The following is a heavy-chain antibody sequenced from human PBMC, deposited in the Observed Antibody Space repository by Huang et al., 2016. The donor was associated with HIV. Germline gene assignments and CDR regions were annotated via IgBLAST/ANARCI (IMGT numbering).Heavy chain of an antibody. D-gene: IGHD4-4*01. CDR3: ARDGPEYSNYLDF. J-gene: IGHJ4*02. V-gene: IGHV3-7*01. Sequence: EIQLMEAGGGLVRPGGPLRLSCGVSGFTFDGFWMSWVRQDPGKGLEWVSNINQDGSDTYYVESVRGRFTISRDNSKNSLYLQMNGLTDEDAAVYYCARDGPEYSNYLDFWGPGTLVTV. CDR1: GFTFDGFW. CDR2: INQDGSDT.